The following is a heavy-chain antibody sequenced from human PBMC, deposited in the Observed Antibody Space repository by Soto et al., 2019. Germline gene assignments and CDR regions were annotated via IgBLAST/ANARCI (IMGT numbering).Heavy chain of an antibody. CDR1: GFMFTNHG. CDR3: ARDLAYYDFWSGPCMDV. J-gene: IGHJ6*02. CDR2: IWSDGNKR. Sequence: GGSLRLSCAASGFMFTNHGMHWVRQAPGKGLEWVAVIWSDGNKRYYADSVKGRFTVSRDTSKNTLYLQMNNLRADDTAVYYCARDLAYYDFWSGPCMDVWGQGTTVTVSS. V-gene: IGHV3-33*01. D-gene: IGHD3-3*01.